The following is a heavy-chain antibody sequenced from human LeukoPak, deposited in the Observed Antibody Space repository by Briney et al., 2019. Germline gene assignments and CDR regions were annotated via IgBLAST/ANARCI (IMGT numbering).Heavy chain of an antibody. V-gene: IGHV4-39*01. CDR2: IYYSGST. CDR3: ARGLLAVTTSLQFDY. CDR1: GGSISSSSYY. J-gene: IGHJ4*02. D-gene: IGHD4-17*01. Sequence: TSETLSLTCTVSGGSISSSSYYWGWIRQPPGKGLEWIGSIYYSGSTYYNPSLRSRVTISVDTSKNQFSLKLSSVTAADTAVYYCARGLLAVTTSLQFDYWGQGTLVTVSS.